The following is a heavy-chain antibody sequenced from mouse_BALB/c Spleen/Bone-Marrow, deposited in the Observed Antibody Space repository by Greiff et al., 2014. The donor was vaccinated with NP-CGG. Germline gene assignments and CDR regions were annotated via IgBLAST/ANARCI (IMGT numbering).Heavy chain of an antibody. V-gene: IGHV1S56*01. Sequence: QVQLKQSGPELVKPGASVRISCKASGYTFTSYYIHWVKQRPGQGLEWIGWIYPGNVNTKYDEKFKGKATLTADKSSSIAYMQLSSLTSEDSAVYFCARGGWLRDAMDYWGQGTSVTVSS. CDR2: IYPGNVNT. CDR1: GYTFTSYY. J-gene: IGHJ4*01. D-gene: IGHD2-2*01. CDR3: ARGGWLRDAMDY.